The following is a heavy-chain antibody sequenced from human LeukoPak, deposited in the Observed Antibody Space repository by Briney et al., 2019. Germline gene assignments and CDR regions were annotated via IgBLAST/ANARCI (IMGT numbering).Heavy chain of an antibody. Sequence: GGSLRLSCAASGFTFSDYYMSWIRQAPGKGLEWVSDISGSGSSTFYADSVKGRFTVSRDNSKNTLYLQMNSLRAEDTALYYCAKRGVAVSATPWFDPWGQGTLVTVSS. CDR1: GFTFSDYY. CDR3: AKRGVAVSATPWFDP. V-gene: IGHV3-23*01. D-gene: IGHD2-15*01. J-gene: IGHJ5*02. CDR2: ISGSGSST.